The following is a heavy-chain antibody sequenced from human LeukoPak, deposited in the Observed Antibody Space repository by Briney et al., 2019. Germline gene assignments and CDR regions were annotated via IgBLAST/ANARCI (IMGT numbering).Heavy chain of an antibody. Sequence: PSETLSLTCAVYGGSFSGYYWSWIRQPPGKGLEWIGEINHSGSTNYNPSLKSRVTMSVDTSKNQFSLKLSSVTAADTAVYYCARDRAAYYYYMDVWGKGTTVTVSS. J-gene: IGHJ6*03. V-gene: IGHV4-34*01. CDR3: ARDRAAYYYYMDV. CDR2: INHSGST. CDR1: GGSFSGYY.